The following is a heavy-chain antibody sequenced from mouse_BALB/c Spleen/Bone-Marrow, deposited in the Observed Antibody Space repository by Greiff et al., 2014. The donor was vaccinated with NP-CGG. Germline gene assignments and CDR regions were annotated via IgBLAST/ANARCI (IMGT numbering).Heavy chain of an antibody. D-gene: IGHD2-14*01. V-gene: IGHV1S137*01. CDR3: ARSGKVRNAMDY. CDR1: SYTFTDYA. CDR2: ISGYYGDA. J-gene: IGHJ4*01. Sequence: VQGVESGAELVRPGVSVKISCKGSSYTFTDYAIHWVKQSHAKSLEWIGLISGYYGDAIYNQKFKGKATMTVDKSSSTAYMDLARLTSEDSAIYYCARSGKVRNAMDYWGQGTSVTFSS.